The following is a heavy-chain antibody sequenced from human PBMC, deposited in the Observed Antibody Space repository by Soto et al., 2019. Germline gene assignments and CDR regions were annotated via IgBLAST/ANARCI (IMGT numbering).Heavy chain of an antibody. D-gene: IGHD4-4*01. J-gene: IGHJ3*02. CDR3: ASYLNDYSNYDAFDI. CDR2: IKQDGSEK. V-gene: IGHV3-7*01. Sequence: GGSLRLSCAASGFTFSSYWMSWVRQAPGKGLEWVANIKQDGSEKYYVDSVKGRFTISRDNAKNSLYLQMNSLRAEDTAVYYCASYLNDYSNYDAFDIWGQGTMVTVSS. CDR1: GFTFSSYW.